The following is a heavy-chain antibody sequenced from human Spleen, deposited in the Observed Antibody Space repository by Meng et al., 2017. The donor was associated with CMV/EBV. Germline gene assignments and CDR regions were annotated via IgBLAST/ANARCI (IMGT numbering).Heavy chain of an antibody. D-gene: IGHD3-22*01. CDR2: INSDGTT. V-gene: IGHV3-23*01. Sequence: AASGFTFASYAMSWVRQAPGKGLEWVSGINSDGTTYDADSVKGRFTISRDNSKNTLYLQMNSLRVEDTARYYCAKALKNYESSGFGHWGQGALVTVSS. CDR3: AKALKNYESSGFGH. CDR1: GFTFASYA. J-gene: IGHJ4*02.